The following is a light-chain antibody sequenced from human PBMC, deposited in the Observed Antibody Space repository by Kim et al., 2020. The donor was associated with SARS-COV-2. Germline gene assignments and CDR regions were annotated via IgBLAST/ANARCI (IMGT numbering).Light chain of an antibody. J-gene: IGLJ2*01. Sequence: GQSVTIPCSGTARDLGSYYRVSWYQQTPGTAPKLMIFEITERPSGVPDRFSGSRSGNMASLTISGLQPEDEAYYYCASYTMDTTWIFGGGTQLTVL. CDR1: ARDLGSYYR. CDR3: ASYTMDTTWI. CDR2: EIT. V-gene: IGLV2-18*02.